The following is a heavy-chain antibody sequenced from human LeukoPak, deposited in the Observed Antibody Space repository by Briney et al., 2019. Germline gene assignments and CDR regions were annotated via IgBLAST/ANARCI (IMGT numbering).Heavy chain of an antibody. CDR3: APVVTPGNWFDP. J-gene: IGHJ5*02. V-gene: IGHV4-39*01. Sequence: SETLSLTCTVSGGSISSSSYYWGWIRQPPGKGLEWIGSIYYSGSTYYNPSLKSRVTISVDTFKNQFSLKLSSVTAADTAVYYCAPVVTPGNWFDPGGQGTLVTVSS. CDR1: GGSISSSSYY. CDR2: IYYSGST. D-gene: IGHD4-23*01.